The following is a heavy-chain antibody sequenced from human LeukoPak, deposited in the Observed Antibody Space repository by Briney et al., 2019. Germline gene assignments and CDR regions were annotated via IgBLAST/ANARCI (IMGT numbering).Heavy chain of an antibody. V-gene: IGHV7-4-1*02. D-gene: IGHD3-10*01. CDR1: GYTFTSYA. Sequence: ASVKVSCKASGYTFTSYAMNWVRQAPGQGLEWMGWINTNTGNPTYAQGFTGPFVFSLDTSVSTAYLQISSLKAEDTAVYYCARELSGSTYYYYYYGMDVWGQGTTVTVSS. CDR3: ARELSGSTYYYYYYGMDV. J-gene: IGHJ6*02. CDR2: INTNTGNP.